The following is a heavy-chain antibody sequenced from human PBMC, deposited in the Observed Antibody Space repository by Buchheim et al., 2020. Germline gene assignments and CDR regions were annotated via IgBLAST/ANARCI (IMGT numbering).Heavy chain of an antibody. CDR2: ISYDGSNK. Sequence: VQLVESGGGVVQPGGSLRLSCAASGFTFSSYGMHWVRQAPGKGLEWVAVISYDGSNKYYADSVKGRFTISRDNSKNTLYLQMNSLRAEDTAVYYCAKDIVVVPAAMRGYYYYYYGMDVWGQGTT. CDR3: AKDIVVVPAAMRGYYYYYYGMDV. D-gene: IGHD2-2*01. CDR1: GFTFSSYG. J-gene: IGHJ6*02. V-gene: IGHV3-30*18.